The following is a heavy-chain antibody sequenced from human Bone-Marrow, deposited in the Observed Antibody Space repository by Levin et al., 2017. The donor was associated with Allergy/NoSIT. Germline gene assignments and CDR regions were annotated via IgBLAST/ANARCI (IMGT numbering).Heavy chain of an antibody. J-gene: IGHJ5*02. CDR2: IYSGGST. D-gene: IGHD3-3*01. Sequence: GGSLRLSCAASGFTVSSNYMSWVRQAPGKGLEWVSVIYSGGSTYYADSVKGRFTISRDNSKNTLYLQMNSLRAEDTAVYYCARHPRVLRFLEWDWFDPWGQGTLVTVSS. CDR3: ARHPRVLRFLEWDWFDP. V-gene: IGHV3-53*01. CDR1: GFTVSSNY.